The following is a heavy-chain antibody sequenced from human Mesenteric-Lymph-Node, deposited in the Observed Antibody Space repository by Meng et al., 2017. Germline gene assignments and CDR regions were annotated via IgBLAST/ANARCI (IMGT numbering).Heavy chain of an antibody. J-gene: IGHJ4*02. CDR3: ARGEVDARLRH. Sequence: QVQLQQWGAGLLKPSETLSPTCAVYGGSFSGYYWSWIRQPPGKGLEWIGEINHGGTTTYNPSLKSRVSISVDTSKSQFSLKLDSVTAADTAVYYCARGEVDARLRHWGQGTLVTVSS. D-gene: IGHD2-15*01. CDR1: GGSFSGYY. CDR2: INHGGTT. V-gene: IGHV4-34*01.